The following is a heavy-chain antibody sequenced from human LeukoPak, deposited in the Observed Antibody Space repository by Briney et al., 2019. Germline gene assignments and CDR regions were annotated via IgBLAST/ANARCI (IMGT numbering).Heavy chain of an antibody. D-gene: IGHD1-26*01. Sequence: ASVKVSCKASGGTFSNYAISWVRQAPGQGLEWMGWISAYNGNTNYAQKLQGRVTMTTDTSTSTAYMELRSLRSDDTAVYYCARVGANYYYYGMDVWGQGTTVTVSS. V-gene: IGHV1-18*01. CDR3: ARVGANYYYYGMDV. J-gene: IGHJ6*02. CDR2: ISAYNGNT. CDR1: GGTFSNYA.